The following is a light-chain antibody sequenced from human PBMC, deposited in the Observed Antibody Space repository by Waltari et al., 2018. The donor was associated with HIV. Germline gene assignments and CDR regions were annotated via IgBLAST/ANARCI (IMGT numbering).Light chain of an antibody. CDR3: MQALHTPIT. Sequence: DIVMTQSPLSLPVTPGEPASISCRSSQSLLHSNGYNYLDWYLQKPGQSPQLLIYLGSNRASGVSDRFSGSGSGTDFTLKISRVEAEDVGLYYCMQALHTPITFGQGTRLEI. CDR1: QSLLHSNGYNY. CDR2: LGS. V-gene: IGKV2-28*01. J-gene: IGKJ5*01.